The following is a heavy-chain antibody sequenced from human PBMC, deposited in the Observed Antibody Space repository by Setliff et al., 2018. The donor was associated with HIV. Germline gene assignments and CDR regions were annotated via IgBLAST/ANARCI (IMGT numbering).Heavy chain of an antibody. CDR1: GYTFTSYA. CDR2: INAGNGNT. V-gene: IGHV1-3*01. CDR3: ARGRGASGAFDI. J-gene: IGHJ3*02. D-gene: IGHD3-10*01. Sequence: GPSVKVSCKASGYTFTSYAMHWVRQAPGQRLEWMGWINAGNGNTKYSQKFQGRVTVTRDTSASTAYMELSSLRSEDTAVYYCARGRGASGAFDIWGQGTMVTVSS.